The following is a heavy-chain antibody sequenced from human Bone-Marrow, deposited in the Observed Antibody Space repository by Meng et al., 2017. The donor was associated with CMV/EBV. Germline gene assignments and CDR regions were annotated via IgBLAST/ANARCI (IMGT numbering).Heavy chain of an antibody. CDR3: AKDVYDSSGYYDY. CDR2: ISGSGGST. CDR1: GFTFSSYA. V-gene: IGHV3-23*01. Sequence: GESLKISCAASGFTFSSYAMSWVRQAPGKGLEWVSAISGSGGSTYYADSVKGRFTISRDNSKNTLYLQMNSLRAEDTAVYYCAKDVYDSSGYYDYCGQGTLVTVSS. J-gene: IGHJ4*02. D-gene: IGHD3-22*01.